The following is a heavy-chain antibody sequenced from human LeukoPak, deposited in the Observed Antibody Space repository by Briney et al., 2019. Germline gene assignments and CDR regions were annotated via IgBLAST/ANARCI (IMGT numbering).Heavy chain of an antibody. D-gene: IGHD1-7*01. J-gene: IGHJ4*02. V-gene: IGHV3-21*01. CDR1: GFTFSSYS. CDR2: ISSSSSYI. CDR3: ARDSAETTGY. Sequence: GGSLRLSCGASGFTFSSYSMNWVRQAPGKGLEWVSSISSSSSYIYYADSVKGRFTISRDNAKNSLYLQMNSLRAEDTAVYYCARDSAETTGYWGQGTLVTVSS.